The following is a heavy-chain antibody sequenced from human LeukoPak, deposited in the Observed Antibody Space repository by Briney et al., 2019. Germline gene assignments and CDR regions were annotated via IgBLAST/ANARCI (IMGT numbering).Heavy chain of an antibody. CDR1: GVSISSSSYY. Sequence: SETLSLTCTVSGVSISSSSYYWGWIRQPPGKGLEWIGSIYYSGSTYYNPSLKSRVTISVDTSKNQFSLKLSSVTAADTAVYYCARLNSSSDFDYWGQGTLVTVSS. V-gene: IGHV4-39*01. D-gene: IGHD6-6*01. J-gene: IGHJ4*02. CDR3: ARLNSSSDFDY. CDR2: IYYSGST.